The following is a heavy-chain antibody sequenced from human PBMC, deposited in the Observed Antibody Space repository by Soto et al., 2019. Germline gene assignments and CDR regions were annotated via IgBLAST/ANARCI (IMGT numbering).Heavy chain of an antibody. D-gene: IGHD6-6*01. J-gene: IGHJ6*02. CDR2: ISTYSGNT. CDR1: GYTFTTYG. Sequence: QVQLVPSGAEVKKPGAEVTVSCKASGYTFTTYGINWVRRDRGPGLAWMGWISTYSGNTKYAQKLQGRVSMTTDTSTSIAYMELRSLRSDDTAVYYCARDQGYSTSSNYFYGMDVWGQGTTVTVSS. V-gene: IGHV1-18*01. CDR3: ARDQGYSTSSNYFYGMDV.